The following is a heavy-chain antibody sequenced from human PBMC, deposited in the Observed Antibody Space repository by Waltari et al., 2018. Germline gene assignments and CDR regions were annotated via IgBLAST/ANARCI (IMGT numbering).Heavy chain of an antibody. CDR1: GGSISSSNW. D-gene: IGHD3-10*01. CDR2: IYHSGST. J-gene: IGHJ3*02. Sequence: QVQLQESGPGLVKPSGTLSLTCAVSGGSISSSNWWSWVRQPPGKGLEWIGEIYHSGSTNYNPSLKSRVTISVDKSKNQFSLKLSSVTAADTAVYYCARRRSAFTMVRGVITGHMGAFDIWGQGTMVTVSS. V-gene: IGHV4-4*02. CDR3: ARRRSAFTMVRGVITGHMGAFDI.